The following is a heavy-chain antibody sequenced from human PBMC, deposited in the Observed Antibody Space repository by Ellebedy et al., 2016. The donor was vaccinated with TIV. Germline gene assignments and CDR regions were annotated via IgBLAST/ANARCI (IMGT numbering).Heavy chain of an antibody. CDR3: ARHLVDYHGSGPGYGMNV. CDR2: IGTAGDT. D-gene: IGHD3-10*01. J-gene: IGHJ6*02. V-gene: IGHV3-13*01. Sequence: GESLKISCAASGFTLTNYDMHWVRQATGRGLEWVSAIGTAGDTYYAGSVKGRFTISRENAKNTLYLEMNSLRPYDTAMYYCARHLVDYHGSGPGYGMNVWGQGTSVTVSS. CDR1: GFTLTNYD.